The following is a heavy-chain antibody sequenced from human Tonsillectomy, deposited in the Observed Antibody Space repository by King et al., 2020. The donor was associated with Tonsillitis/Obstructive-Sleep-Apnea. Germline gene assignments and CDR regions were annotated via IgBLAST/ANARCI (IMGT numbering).Heavy chain of an antibody. D-gene: IGHD2-2*02. CDR2: ISGSGGST. CDR1: GFTFSSYA. J-gene: IGHJ4*02. Sequence: VQLVESGGGLVQPGGSLRLSCAASGFTFSSYAMNWVRQAPGKGLEWVSVISGSGGSTYYADSVKGRFTISRDNSKNTLYLQMNGLRAEDTAVYYCAKARSSTSTSCYNYWGQGTLVTVSS. CDR3: AKARSSTSTSCYNY. V-gene: IGHV3-23*04.